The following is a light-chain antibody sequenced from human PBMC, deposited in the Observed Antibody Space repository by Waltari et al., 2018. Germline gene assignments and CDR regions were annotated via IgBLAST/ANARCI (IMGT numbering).Light chain of an antibody. CDR1: SSHIGAGFD. J-gene: IGLJ3*02. CDR3: QSYDISLGAYV. V-gene: IGLV1-40*01. Sequence: QSVLTQPPSLSGAPGQRVPIPCAVTSSHIGAGFDVPWYQQFPGSAPRLLISVNNTRPSGVPDRFSASKSGTAASLAVSGLQAQDEADYYCQSYDISLGAYVFGGGTKLTVL. CDR2: VNN.